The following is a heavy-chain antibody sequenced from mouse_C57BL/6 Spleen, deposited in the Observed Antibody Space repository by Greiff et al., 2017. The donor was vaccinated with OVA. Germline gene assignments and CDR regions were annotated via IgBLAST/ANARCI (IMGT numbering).Heavy chain of an antibody. CDR3: ARYYEPYAMDY. CDR1: GYTFTSYC. CDR2: IDPSDSET. D-gene: IGHD2-4*01. J-gene: IGHJ4*01. Sequence: VQLQQPVAELVRPGSSVKLSCKASGYTFTSYCMHWVKQRPIQGLEWIGNIDPSDSETHYNQKFKDKATLTVDTSSSTAYLQLSSLTSEDSAVDFCARYYEPYAMDYWGQGTSVTVSA. V-gene: IGHV1-52*01.